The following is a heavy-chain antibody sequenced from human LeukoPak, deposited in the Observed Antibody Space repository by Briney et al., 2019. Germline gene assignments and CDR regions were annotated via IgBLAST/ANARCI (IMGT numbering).Heavy chain of an antibody. CDR2: IYYSGST. J-gene: IGHJ4*02. Sequence: PSETLSLTCTVSGGSISSYYWSWIRQPPGKGLEWIGYIYYSGSTYYNPSLKSRVTISVDTSKNQFSLKLSSVTAADTAVYYCARRMPPDYWGQGTLVTVSS. CDR3: ARRMPPDY. D-gene: IGHD2-15*01. V-gene: IGHV4-59*08. CDR1: GGSISSYY.